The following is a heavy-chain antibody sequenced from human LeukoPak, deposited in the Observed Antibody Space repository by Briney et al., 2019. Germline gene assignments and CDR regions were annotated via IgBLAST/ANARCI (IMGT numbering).Heavy chain of an antibody. CDR2: IYSGGST. V-gene: IGHV3-53*04. CDR1: GFTVSSNY. CDR3: ARAGIGYCSSTSCYEPSGAFDI. Sequence: GGSLRLSCAASGFTVSSNYMSWVRQAPGKGLEWVSVIYSGGSTYYADSVKGRFTISRHNSKNTLYLQMNSLRAEDTAVYYCARAGIGYCSSTSCYEPSGAFDIWGQGTMATVSS. D-gene: IGHD2-2*01. J-gene: IGHJ3*02.